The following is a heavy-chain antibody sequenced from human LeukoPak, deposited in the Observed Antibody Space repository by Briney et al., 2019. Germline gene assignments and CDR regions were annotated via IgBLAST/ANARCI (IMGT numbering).Heavy chain of an antibody. J-gene: IGHJ6*04. V-gene: IGHV1-2*02. CDR1: GYTFTGYY. Sequence: ASVKVSCKASGYTFTGYYMHWVRQAPGQGLEWMGWINPNSGGTNYAQKFQGRVTMTRDTSISTAYMELSRLRSGDTAVYYCARGGIAVARRPPDVWGKGTTVTVSS. D-gene: IGHD6-19*01. CDR3: ARGGIAVARRPPDV. CDR2: INPNSGGT.